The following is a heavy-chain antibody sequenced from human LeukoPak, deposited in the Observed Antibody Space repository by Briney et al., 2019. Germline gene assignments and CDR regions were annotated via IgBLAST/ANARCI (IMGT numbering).Heavy chain of an antibody. J-gene: IGHJ4*02. D-gene: IGHD4-17*01. CDR2: ISSSGSTI. V-gene: IGHV3-11*01. CDR3: ARDLPYGDYVDY. Sequence: GGSLRLSCAASGFTFSDYYMSWIHQAPGKGLGWVSYISSSGSTIYYADSVKGRFTISRDNAKNSLYLQMNSLRAEDTAVYYCARDLPYGDYVDYWGQGTLVTVSS. CDR1: GFTFSDYY.